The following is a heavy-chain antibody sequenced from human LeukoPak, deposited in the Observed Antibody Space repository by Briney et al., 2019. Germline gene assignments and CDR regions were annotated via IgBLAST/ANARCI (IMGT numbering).Heavy chain of an antibody. D-gene: IGHD4-23*01. J-gene: IGHJ4*02. CDR3: ARGPLRWELNKNFDY. CDR1: GYTFSSYG. CDR2: NSAYNGNT. Sequence: ASVKVSCKASGYTFSSYGISWVRQAPGQGLEWMGWNSAYNGNTNYAQKLQGRVTMTTDTSTSTAYMELRSLRSDDTAVYYCARGPLRWELNKNFDYWGQGTLVTVSS. V-gene: IGHV1-18*01.